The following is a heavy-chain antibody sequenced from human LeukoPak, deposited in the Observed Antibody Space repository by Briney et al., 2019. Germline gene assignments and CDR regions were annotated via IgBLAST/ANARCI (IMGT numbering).Heavy chain of an antibody. CDR1: GFTFSSYA. V-gene: IGHV3-23*01. CDR3: ARDLDGSGNFDY. Sequence: PGGSLRLSCAASGFTFSSYAMSWVRQAPGKGLEWVSAISGSGGSTYYADSVKGRFTISRDNAKNSLYLQMNSLRAEDTAVYYCARDLDGSGNFDYWGQGTLVTVSS. CDR2: ISGSGGST. D-gene: IGHD3-10*01. J-gene: IGHJ4*02.